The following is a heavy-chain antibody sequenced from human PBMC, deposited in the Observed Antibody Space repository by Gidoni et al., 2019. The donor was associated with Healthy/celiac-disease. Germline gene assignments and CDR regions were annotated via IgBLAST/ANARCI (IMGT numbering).Heavy chain of an antibody. CDR3: AREAVAGTWFDY. D-gene: IGHD6-19*01. V-gene: IGHV3-21*01. CDR2: ISSSSSYI. CDR1: GFTFSSYS. Sequence: EVQLVESGGGLVKPGGSLRLSCAASGFTFSSYSMNWVRQAPGKGLEWVSSISSSSSYIYYADSVKGRFTISRDNAKNSLYLQMNSLRAEDTAVYYCAREAVAGTWFDYWGQGTLVTVSS. J-gene: IGHJ4*02.